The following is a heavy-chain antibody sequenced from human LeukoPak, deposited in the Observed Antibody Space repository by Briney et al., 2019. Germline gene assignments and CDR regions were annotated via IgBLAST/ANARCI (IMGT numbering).Heavy chain of an antibody. Sequence: PGGSLRLSCAASGFTFGSYSMNWVRQAPGKGLEWVSSISSSSSYIYYADSVKGRFTISRDNAKNSLYLQMNSLRAEDTAVYYCARGDSSAAMPRNPWGQGTLVTVSS. J-gene: IGHJ5*02. CDR3: ARGDSSAAMPRNP. CDR1: GFTFGSYS. D-gene: IGHD2-2*01. CDR2: ISSSSSYI. V-gene: IGHV3-21*01.